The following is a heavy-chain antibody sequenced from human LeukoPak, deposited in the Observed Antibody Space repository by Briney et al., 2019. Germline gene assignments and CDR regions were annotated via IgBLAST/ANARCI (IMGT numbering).Heavy chain of an antibody. D-gene: IGHD5-24*01. CDR3: ATERSFDY. Sequence: GGSLRLSCAASGFTISSYWMHWVRQAPGEWLVWVSRINSDGSSTNYADSVKGRFTISRDNAKNTLFLQMNSLGAEDTAVYYCATERSFDYWGQGTLVTVSS. J-gene: IGHJ4*02. CDR2: INSDGSST. CDR1: GFTISSYW. V-gene: IGHV3-74*01.